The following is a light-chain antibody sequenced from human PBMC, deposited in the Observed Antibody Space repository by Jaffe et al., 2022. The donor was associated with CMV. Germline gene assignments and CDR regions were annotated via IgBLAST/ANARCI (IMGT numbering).Light chain of an antibody. CDR2: EVN. J-gene: IGLJ2*01. V-gene: IGLV2-8*01. CDR1: SSDVGAYNY. Sequence: QSALTQPPSAPGSPGQSVTISCSGTSSDVGAYNYVSWYQQHPGKAPKLIIYEVNKRPSGVPDRFSGSKSGNTASLTVSGLQAEDEADYYCSSYAGTNSVIFGGGTKLTVL. CDR3: SSYAGTNSVI.